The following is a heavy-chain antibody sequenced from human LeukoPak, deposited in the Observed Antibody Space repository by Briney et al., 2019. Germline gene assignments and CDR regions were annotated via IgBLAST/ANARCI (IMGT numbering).Heavy chain of an antibody. CDR1: GYSFTSNY. J-gene: IGHJ6*02. D-gene: IGHD6-13*01. Sequence: GASVKVSCKASGYSFTSNYIHWVRQAPGQGLEWMGMIYPRDGSTSYAQKFQGRVTVTRDTSTSTVHMELSGLRSEDTAVYYCARDSAAAGTVDFEYYYYYGMDVWGQGTTVTVSS. V-gene: IGHV1-46*01. CDR3: ARDSAAAGTVDFEYYYYYGMDV. CDR2: IYPRDGST.